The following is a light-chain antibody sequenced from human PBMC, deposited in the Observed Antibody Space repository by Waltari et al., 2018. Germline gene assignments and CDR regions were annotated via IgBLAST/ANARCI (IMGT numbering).Light chain of an antibody. CDR3: STWDDSVTGWL. J-gene: IGLJ3*02. V-gene: IGLV1-47*01. Sequence: QSILTQPPSASGTPGQRVTISCSGASSNIGNNYVYWYRQLPGPATKLLLYKNNQRPSGVPDRFSGSKSGTSDSLAISGLRAEDESDYFCSTWDDSVTGWLFGGGTKLTVL. CDR2: KNN. CDR1: SSNIGNNY.